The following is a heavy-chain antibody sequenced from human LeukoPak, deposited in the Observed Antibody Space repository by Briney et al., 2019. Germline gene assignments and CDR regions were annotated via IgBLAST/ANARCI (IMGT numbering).Heavy chain of an antibody. CDR3: ARGLTSSWSNNWFDP. CDR2: ISSSSRYI. D-gene: IGHD6-13*01. CDR1: GSTFSSYS. V-gene: IGHV3-21*01. Sequence: GGSLRLSCAASGSTFSSYSMNWVRQAPGKGLEWVSSISSSSRYIYYIDPVKGRFTISRDNAKNSLYLQMNSLRAEDTAVYYCARGLTSSWSNNWFDPWGQGTLVTVSS. J-gene: IGHJ5*02.